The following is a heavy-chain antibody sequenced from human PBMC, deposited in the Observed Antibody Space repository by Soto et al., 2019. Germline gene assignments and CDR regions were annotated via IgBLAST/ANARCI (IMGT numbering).Heavy chain of an antibody. V-gene: IGHV4-34*01. CDR2: MSHSGGT. J-gene: IGHJ3*02. CDR3: ARVERGTATTVVDAFDI. CDR1: GGSVSSGSYY. Sequence: QVQLQQWGAGLLKPSETLSLTCAVYGGSVSSGSYYWSWIRQPPGKGLEWIGEMSHSGGTHCNPSLKSRVTISVDTSKNQFSLKMSSVTAADTALYYCARVERGTATTVVDAFDIWGPGTMVTVSS. D-gene: IGHD1-1*01.